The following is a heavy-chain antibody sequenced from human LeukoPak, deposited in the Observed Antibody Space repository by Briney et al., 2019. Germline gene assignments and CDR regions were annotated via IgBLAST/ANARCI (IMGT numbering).Heavy chain of an antibody. CDR2: ISGSGSTI. Sequence: PGGSLRLTCAASGFTFRSYVMSWVRQAPGKGLEWVAYISGSGSTIYYADSVKGRFTISRDNARNSLYLQMNSLRAEDTAVYYCARDRELPLGGMDVWGQGTTVTVSS. CDR1: GFTFRSYV. D-gene: IGHD3-10*01. V-gene: IGHV3-48*03. J-gene: IGHJ6*02. CDR3: ARDRELPLGGMDV.